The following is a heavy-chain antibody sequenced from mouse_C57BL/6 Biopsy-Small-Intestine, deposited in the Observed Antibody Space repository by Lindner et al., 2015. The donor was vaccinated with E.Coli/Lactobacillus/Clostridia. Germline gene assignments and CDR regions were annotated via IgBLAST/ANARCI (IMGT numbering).Heavy chain of an antibody. CDR2: ILPGSGST. CDR3: ARFPYYSDPYAMDY. Sequence: VQLQESGAEVMKPGASVKLSCKATGYTISGSWIEWVKERPGHGLEWIGEILPGSGSTNYNVKFKDKATFTADASSNTAYMQLSSLTTEDSAIYYCARFPYYSDPYAMDYWGQGTSVTVSS. CDR1: GYTISGSW. J-gene: IGHJ4*01. D-gene: IGHD2-12*01. V-gene: IGHV1-9*01.